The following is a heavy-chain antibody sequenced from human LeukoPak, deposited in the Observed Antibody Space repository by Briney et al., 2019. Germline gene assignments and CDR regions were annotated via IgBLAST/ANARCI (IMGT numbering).Heavy chain of an antibody. CDR1: GGSLSHYY. CDR2: INHSGST. D-gene: IGHD3-10*01. V-gene: IGHV4-34*01. Sequence: SETLSLTCAVYGGSLSHYYWSWIRQPPGKGLEWIGEINHSGSTNYNPSLKSRVTISVDMSKNQFSLELTPVTAADTAVYYCARGPASGSNFAWFDPWGQGTLVTVSS. J-gene: IGHJ5*02. CDR3: ARGPASGSNFAWFDP.